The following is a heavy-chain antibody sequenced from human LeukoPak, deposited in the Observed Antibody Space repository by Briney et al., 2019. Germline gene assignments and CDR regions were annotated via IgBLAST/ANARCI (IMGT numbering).Heavy chain of an antibody. D-gene: IGHD2-2*01. CDR1: GGSFSGYY. V-gene: IGHV4-34*01. J-gene: IGHJ4*02. CDR3: ARMGFVVVPAAARY. Sequence: SETLSLTCAVYGGSFSGYYWSWIRQPPGKGLEWIGEINHSGSTNYNPSLKSRVTISVDTSNNQFSLKLSSVTAADTAVYYCARMGFVVVPAAARYWGQGTLVTVSS. CDR2: INHSGST.